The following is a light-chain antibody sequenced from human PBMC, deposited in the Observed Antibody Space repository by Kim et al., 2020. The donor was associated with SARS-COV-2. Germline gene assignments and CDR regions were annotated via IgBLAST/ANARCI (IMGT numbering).Light chain of an antibody. J-gene: IGKJ1*01. V-gene: IGKV3-20*01. CDR3: QQYDTSPQT. Sequence: ETVLTQSPGTLSLSPGERATLSCRASQSVSGNKLAWYQQKPGQAPRLLMYGASSRATGIPDRFSGSGSGTDFTLTISRLEPEDFAVYFCQQYDTSPQTFGQETKVDIK. CDR2: GAS. CDR1: QSVSGNK.